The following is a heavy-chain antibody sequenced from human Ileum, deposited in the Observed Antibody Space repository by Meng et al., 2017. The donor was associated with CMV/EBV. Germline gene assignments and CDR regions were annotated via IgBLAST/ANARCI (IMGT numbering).Heavy chain of an antibody. D-gene: IGHD4-17*01. J-gene: IGHJ5*02. Sequence: QVELVESGGVVVRPGWYLRLSCTASGFTFSSYAMHWVRQAPGKGLEWVAVILYDGSNKYYADSVKGRFTISRDNSKNTLYLQMTSLRPEDTAVYYCASLGDYDAPWGQGTLVTVSS. CDR2: ILYDGSNK. CDR3: ASLGDYDAP. CDR1: GFTFSSYA. V-gene: IGHV3-30-3*01.